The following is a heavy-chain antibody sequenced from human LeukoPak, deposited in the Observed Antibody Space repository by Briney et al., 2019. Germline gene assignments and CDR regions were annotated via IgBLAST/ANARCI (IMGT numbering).Heavy chain of an antibody. CDR2: IYYSGST. CDR1: GGSISSENYY. J-gene: IGHJ4*02. Sequence: SETLSLTCIVSGGSISSENYYWSWIRQHPGQGLEWIGYIYYSGSTYYNPSLKSRVSMSVDTSKNQFSLNLSSMTAADTAVYYCARFLEAPDSTDCFDNWGQGTLVTVSP. V-gene: IGHV4-31*03. CDR3: ARFLEAPDSTDCFDN. D-gene: IGHD3-3*01.